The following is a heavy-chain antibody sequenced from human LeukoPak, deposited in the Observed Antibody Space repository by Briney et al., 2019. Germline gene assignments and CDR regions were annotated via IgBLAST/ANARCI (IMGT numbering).Heavy chain of an antibody. J-gene: IGHJ5*02. CDR2: IYYSGST. D-gene: IGHD2-15*01. V-gene: IGHV4-39*01. Sequence: PSETLSLTCTVSGGSISSSSYYWGWIRQPPGKGLEWIGSIYYSGSTYYNPSLKSRVTISVDTSKNQFSLKLSSVTAADTAVYYCARAAPLVVVVAATPREYNWFDPWGQGTLVTVSS. CDR3: ARAAPLVVVVAATPREYNWFDP. CDR1: GGSISSSSYY.